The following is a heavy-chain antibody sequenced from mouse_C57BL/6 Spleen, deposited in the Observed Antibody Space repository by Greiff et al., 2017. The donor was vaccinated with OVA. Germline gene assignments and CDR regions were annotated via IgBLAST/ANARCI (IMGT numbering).Heavy chain of an antibody. CDR1: GFSFNTYA. Sequence: EVQVVESGGGLVQPKGSLKLSCAASGFSFNTYAMNWVRQAPGKGLEWVARIRSKSNNYATYYADSVKDRFTISRDDSESMLYLQMNNLKTEDTAMYYCVRHPSLFAYWGQGTLVTVSA. V-gene: IGHV10-1*01. CDR2: IRSKSNNYAT. CDR3: VRHPSLFAY. J-gene: IGHJ3*01.